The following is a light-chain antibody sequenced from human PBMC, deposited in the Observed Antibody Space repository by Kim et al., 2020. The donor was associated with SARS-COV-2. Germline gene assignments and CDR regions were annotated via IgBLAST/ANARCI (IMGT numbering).Light chain of an antibody. CDR2: TAS. J-gene: IGKJ1*01. Sequence: DIQMTQSPSSLSASVGDRVTITCRASQIISSYLNWYQQKPGKAPKLLIYTASSLQSGVPSRFSGSGSGTDFTLTINSLQPEDFATYYCQQSYSTPQTFGQGTKVDIK. CDR3: QQSYSTPQT. V-gene: IGKV1-39*01. CDR1: QIISSY.